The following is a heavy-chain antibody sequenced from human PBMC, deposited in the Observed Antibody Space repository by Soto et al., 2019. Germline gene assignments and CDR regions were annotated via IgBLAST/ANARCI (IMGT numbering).Heavy chain of an antibody. V-gene: IGHV3-30-3*01. CDR3: ARVFREYYYYYGMDV. CDR1: GFTFSSYA. D-gene: IGHD3-10*01. J-gene: IGHJ6*02. CDR2: ISYDGSNK. Sequence: QVQLVESGGGVVQPGRSLRLSCAASGFTFSSYAMHWVRQAPGKGLEWVAVISYDGSNKYYADSVKGRFTISRDNSKNTLYLQMYSLRAEDTAVYYCARVFREYYYYYGMDVWGQGTTVTVSS.